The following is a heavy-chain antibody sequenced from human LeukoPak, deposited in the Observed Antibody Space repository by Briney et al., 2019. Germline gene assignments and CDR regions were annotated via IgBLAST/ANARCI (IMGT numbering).Heavy chain of an antibody. Sequence: GGSLRLSCAASGFTFSSYAMSWVRQAPGKGLEWVSAISGSGSSTYYADSVKGRFTISRDNSKNTLYLQMNSLRAEDTAVYYCAKDKGWGYSAYNCYGMDVWGQGTTVTVSS. CDR2: ISGSGSST. CDR1: GFTFSSYA. CDR3: AKDKGWGYSAYNCYGMDV. D-gene: IGHD1-26*01. J-gene: IGHJ6*02. V-gene: IGHV3-23*01.